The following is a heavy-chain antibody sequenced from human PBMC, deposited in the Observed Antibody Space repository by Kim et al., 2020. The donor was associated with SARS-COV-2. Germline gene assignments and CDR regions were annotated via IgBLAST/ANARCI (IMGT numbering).Heavy chain of an antibody. CDR3: ARQTLGYNILTGYYNRVCDY. Sequence: SETLSLTCTVSGGSISSSSYYWGWIRQPPGKGLEWIGSIYYSGSTYYNPSLKSRVTISVDTSKNQFSLKLSSVTAADTAVYYCARQTLGYNILTGYYNRVCDYWGQGTLVTVSS. D-gene: IGHD3-9*01. V-gene: IGHV4-39*01. CDR1: GGSISSSSYY. J-gene: IGHJ4*02. CDR2: IYYSGST.